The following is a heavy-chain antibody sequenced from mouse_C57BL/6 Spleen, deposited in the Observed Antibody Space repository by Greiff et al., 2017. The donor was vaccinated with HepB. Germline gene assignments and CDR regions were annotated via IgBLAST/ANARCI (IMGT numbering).Heavy chain of an antibody. V-gene: IGHV1-18*01. Sequence: VHVKQSGPELVKPGASVKIPCKASGYTFTDYNMDWVKQSHGKSLEWIGDINPNNGGTIYNQKFKGKATLTVDKSSSTAYMELRSLTSEDTAVYYCAREEGVERYFDVWGTGTTVTVSS. CDR3: AREEGVERYFDV. J-gene: IGHJ1*03. CDR2: INPNNGGT. CDR1: GYTFTDYN.